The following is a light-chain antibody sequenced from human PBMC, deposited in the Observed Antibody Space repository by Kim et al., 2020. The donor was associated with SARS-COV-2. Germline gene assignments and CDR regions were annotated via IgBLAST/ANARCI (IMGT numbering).Light chain of an antibody. J-gene: IGLJ2*01. V-gene: IGLV1-44*01. Sequence: ELTQPPSASGTPGQRVTVSCSGSSSNIGSNTVNWYQQLPGTAPKLLMYSNNQRPSGVPDRFSGSKSGTSASLAISGLQSEDEADYYCAAWDDSLNGVVFGGGTKLTVL. CDR3: AAWDDSLNGVV. CDR2: SNN. CDR1: SSNIGSNT.